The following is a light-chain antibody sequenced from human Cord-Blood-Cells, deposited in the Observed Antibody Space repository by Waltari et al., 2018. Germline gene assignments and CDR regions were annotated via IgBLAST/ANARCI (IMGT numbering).Light chain of an antibody. Sequence: QSALTQPASVSGSPGQSITISCTGTSSDVRSYNLVSWYQQHPGKAPKLMIYEGSKRPSGVSNHLSGSKSGDTASLTISGLQAEDEADYYCCSYAGSSTWVFGGGTKLTVL. CDR1: SSDVRSYNL. CDR2: EGS. V-gene: IGLV2-23*01. J-gene: IGLJ3*02. CDR3: CSYAGSSTWV.